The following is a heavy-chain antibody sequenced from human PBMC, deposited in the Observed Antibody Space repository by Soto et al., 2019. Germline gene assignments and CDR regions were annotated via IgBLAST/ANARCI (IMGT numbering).Heavy chain of an antibody. V-gene: IGHV3-23*01. J-gene: IGHJ4*02. CDR3: ATGLGNPSYFAY. CDR1: GFTISSYS. Sequence: EVQLLESGGGVVQPGGSLRLSCAASGFTISSYSMSWVRQAPGKGLEWVSIISGNSVTIEYADSAKGRFTISRDNSKNMLYLQMGSLRDEDTEVYYCATGLGNPSYFAYLGQGTLITVSS. CDR2: ISGNSVTI. D-gene: IGHD1-1*01.